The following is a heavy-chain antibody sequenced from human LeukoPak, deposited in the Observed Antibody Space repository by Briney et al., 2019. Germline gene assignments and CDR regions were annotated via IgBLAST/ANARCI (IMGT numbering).Heavy chain of an antibody. D-gene: IGHD2-15*01. J-gene: IGHJ4*02. Sequence: PGGSLRLSCAASGFTVSSNYMNWVRQAPGKGLEWVSVIYGGGNIYYADSVKGRFTISRDNSKNTLYLQMNSLRAEDTAVYYCVRDTGYCSGGSCYHNYFDFWGQGALVTVSS. CDR1: GFTVSSNY. CDR2: IYGGGNI. V-gene: IGHV3-53*01. CDR3: VRDTGYCSGGSCYHNYFDF.